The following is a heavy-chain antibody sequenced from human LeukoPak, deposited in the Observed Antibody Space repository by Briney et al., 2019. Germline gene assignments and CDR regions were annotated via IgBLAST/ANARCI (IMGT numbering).Heavy chain of an antibody. V-gene: IGHV4-34*01. CDR1: GGSFSGYY. CDR3: ARGYRV. Sequence: SETLSLTCAVYGGSFSGYYWSWIRQPPGKGLEWIGEINHSGSTNYNPSLKSRVTISVDTSKNQFSLKLRSVTAADTAVYYCARGYRVWGQGTLLTVSS. D-gene: IGHD3-10*01. J-gene: IGHJ4*02. CDR2: INHSGST.